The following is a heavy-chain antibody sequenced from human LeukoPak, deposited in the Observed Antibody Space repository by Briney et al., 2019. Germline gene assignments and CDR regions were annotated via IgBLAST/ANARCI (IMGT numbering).Heavy chain of an antibody. D-gene: IGHD3-22*01. CDR3: ARSRGYYDSSGYFRPGAFDI. CDR2: IYYSGST. Sequence: SETLSLTCTVSGGSNSSSSYYWGWIRQPPGKGLEWIGSIYYSGSTYYNPSLKSRVTISVDTSKNQFSLKLSSVTAADTAVYYCARSRGYYDSSGYFRPGAFDIWGQGTMVTVSS. CDR1: GGSNSSSSYY. J-gene: IGHJ3*02. V-gene: IGHV4-39*07.